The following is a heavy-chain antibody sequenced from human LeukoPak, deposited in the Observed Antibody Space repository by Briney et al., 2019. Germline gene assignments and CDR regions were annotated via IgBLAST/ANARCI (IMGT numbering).Heavy chain of an antibody. CDR2: INQSGST. CDR3: ARDKGGLGRGYYYMDV. J-gene: IGHJ6*03. CDR1: GGSFSGYY. V-gene: IGHV4-34*01. D-gene: IGHD3/OR15-3a*01. Sequence: SETLSLTCAVYGGSFSGYYWSWIRQPPGKGLEWIAEINQSGSTSYNPSLKSRVTISIDTSKNQFSLKLSSVTAADTAVYYCARDKGGLGRGYYYMDVWGKGTTVTVSS.